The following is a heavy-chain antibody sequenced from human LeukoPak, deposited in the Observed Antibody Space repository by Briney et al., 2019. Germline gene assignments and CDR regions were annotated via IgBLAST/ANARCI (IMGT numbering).Heavy chain of an antibody. Sequence: GGSLRLSCAASGFTFSSYAMHWVRQAPGKGLEWVAVISYDGSNKYYADSVKGRFTISRDNSKNTLYLQMNSLRAEDTAVYYCARDFLYGDYGYYYYMDVWGKGTTVTVSS. D-gene: IGHD4-17*01. V-gene: IGHV3-30*04. CDR1: GFTFSSYA. CDR3: ARDFLYGDYGYYYYMDV. CDR2: ISYDGSNK. J-gene: IGHJ6*03.